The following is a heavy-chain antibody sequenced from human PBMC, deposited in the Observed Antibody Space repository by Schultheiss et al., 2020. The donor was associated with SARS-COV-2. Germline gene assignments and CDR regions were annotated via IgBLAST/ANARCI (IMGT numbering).Heavy chain of an antibody. J-gene: IGHJ6*02. CDR2: ISAYNGNT. CDR1: GYTFAGYY. V-gene: IGHV1-18*01. Sequence: GGSLRLSCKTSGYTFAGYYIHWVRQAPGQGLEWMGWISAYNGNTNYAQKLQGRVTMTTDTSTSTAYMELRSLRSDDTAVYYCARDHIVVVPAAIDYYYYGMDVWGQGTTVTVSS. D-gene: IGHD2-2*01. CDR3: ARDHIVVVPAAIDYYYYGMDV.